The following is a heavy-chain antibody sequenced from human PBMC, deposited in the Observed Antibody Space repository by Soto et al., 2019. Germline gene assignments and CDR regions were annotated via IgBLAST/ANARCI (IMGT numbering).Heavy chain of an antibody. Sequence: EVQLLESGGKLVQPGGSLTLSCAASGFTFSTYAMAWVRQAPGKGLEWVSGVSASGLNTDYADPVKGRFYISRDNSKNTVSLHMNSLRAEDTALYYCAKDSPRRTSRYFFEYWGQGTPVTVSS. J-gene: IGHJ4*02. CDR3: AKDSPRRTSRYFFEY. CDR2: VSASGLNT. V-gene: IGHV3-23*01. CDR1: GFTFSTYA.